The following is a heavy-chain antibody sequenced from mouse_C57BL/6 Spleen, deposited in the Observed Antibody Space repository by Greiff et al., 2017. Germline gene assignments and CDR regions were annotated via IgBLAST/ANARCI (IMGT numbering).Heavy chain of an antibody. J-gene: IGHJ4*01. Sequence: EVQRVESGGGLVKPGGSLKLSCAASGFTFSSYAMSWVRQTPEKRLEWVATISDGGSYTYYPDNVKGRFTISRDNAKNNLYLQMSHLKSEDTAMYYCARDFGYDERDAMDYWGQGTSVTVSS. CDR3: ARDFGYDERDAMDY. CDR1: GFTFSSYA. V-gene: IGHV5-4*01. CDR2: ISDGGSYT. D-gene: IGHD2-2*01.